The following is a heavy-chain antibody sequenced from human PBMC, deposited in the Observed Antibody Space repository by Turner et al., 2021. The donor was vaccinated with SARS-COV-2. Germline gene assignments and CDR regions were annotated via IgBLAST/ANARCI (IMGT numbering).Heavy chain of an antibody. D-gene: IGHD2-21*02. CDR1: GFTFSSYG. CDR2: ISYDGSNK. Sequence: QVQLVESGGGVVQPGRFLRLSCAASGFTFSSYGMHWVRQAPGKGLEWVAVISYDGSNKYFADSVKGRFTISRDNSKNTLFLQMNSLRAEDTAVYYCANGGNSVSWFDPWGQGTLVTVSS. V-gene: IGHV3-30*18. J-gene: IGHJ5*02. CDR3: ANGGNSVSWFDP.